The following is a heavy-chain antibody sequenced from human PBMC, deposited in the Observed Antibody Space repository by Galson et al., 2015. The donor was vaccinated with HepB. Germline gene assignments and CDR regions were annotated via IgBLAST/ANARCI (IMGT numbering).Heavy chain of an antibody. CDR1: GYTFTSYG. D-gene: IGHD2-2*01. V-gene: IGHV1-18*04. J-gene: IGHJ4*02. CDR3: ARVLDRYCSSTSCYENGIAVADPFDY. Sequence: SVKVSCKASGYTFTSYGISWVRQAPGQGLEWMGWISAYNGNTNYAQKLQGRVAMTTDTSTSTAYMELRSLRSDDTAVYYCARVLDRYCSSTSCYENGIAVADPFDYWGQGTLVTVSS. CDR2: ISAYNGNT.